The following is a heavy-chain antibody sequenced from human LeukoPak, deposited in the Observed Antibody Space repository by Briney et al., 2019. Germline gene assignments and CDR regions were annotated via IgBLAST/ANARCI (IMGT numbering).Heavy chain of an antibody. CDR3: ATYSGGHIDY. D-gene: IGHD5-12*01. CDR2: IYYSGST. V-gene: IGHV4-59*01. J-gene: IGHJ4*02. Sequence: SETLSLTCTVSGGSISSYHWSWIRQPPGKGLEWNGYIYYSGSTNYNPSLKSRVTMSVDTSKNQFSLKLSSVTAADTAVYYCATYSGGHIDYWGQGSLVTVSS. CDR1: GGSISSYH.